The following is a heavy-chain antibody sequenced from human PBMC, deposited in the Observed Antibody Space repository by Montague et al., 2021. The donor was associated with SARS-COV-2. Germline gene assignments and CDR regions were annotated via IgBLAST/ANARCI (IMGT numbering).Heavy chain of an antibody. CDR2: IYYSGST. Sequence: SETLSPTCTVSGGSISSSSYYWGWIRQPPGKVLEWIGSIYYSGSTYYNPSLKSRVTISVDTSKNQFSLKLSSVTAADTAVYYCARQMTSWWELLYYFDYWGQGTLVTVSS. J-gene: IGHJ4*02. V-gene: IGHV4-39*01. CDR3: ARQMTSWWELLYYFDY. CDR1: GGSISSSSYY. D-gene: IGHD1-26*01.